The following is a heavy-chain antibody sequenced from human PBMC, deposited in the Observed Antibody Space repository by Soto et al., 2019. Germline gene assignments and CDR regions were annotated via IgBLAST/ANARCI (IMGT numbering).Heavy chain of an antibody. CDR3: ARGALNCGGDCYSGY. CDR2: IIPILGIA. CDR1: GGTFSSYA. D-gene: IGHD2-21*02. J-gene: IGHJ4*02. V-gene: IGHV1-69*10. Sequence: SVKVSCKASGGTFSSYAISWVRQAPGQGLEWMGGIIPILGIANYAQKFQGRVTITADKSTSTAYMELSSLRSEDTAVYYCARGALNCGGDCYSGYWGQGTLVTVS.